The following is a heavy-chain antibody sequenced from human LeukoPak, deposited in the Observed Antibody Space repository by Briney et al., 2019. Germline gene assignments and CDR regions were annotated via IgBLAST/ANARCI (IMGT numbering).Heavy chain of an antibody. D-gene: IGHD6-13*01. CDR1: GFTFSSYA. CDR2: ISYDGSNK. CDR3: ARALSNSWYGRVY. J-gene: IGHJ4*02. V-gene: IGHV3-30-3*01. Sequence: GGSLRLSCAASGFTFSSYAMHWVRQAPGKGLEWVAVISYDGSNKYYADSVKGRFTISRDNSKNTLYLQMNSLRAEDTAVYYCARALSNSWYGRVYWGQGTLVTVSS.